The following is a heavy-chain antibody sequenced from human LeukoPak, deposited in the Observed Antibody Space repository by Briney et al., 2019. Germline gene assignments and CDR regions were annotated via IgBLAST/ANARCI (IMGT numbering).Heavy chain of an antibody. V-gene: IGHV1-18*01. J-gene: IGHJ6*03. CDR3: ARDQYSCSWSYYYYYYYMDV. Sequence: ASVKVSCKASGYTFTSYGISWVRQAPGQGLEWMGWISAYNGNTNYAQKLQGRVTMTTDTSTSTAYMELRSLRSDDTAVYYCARDQYSCSWSYYYYYYYMDVWGKGTTVTVSS. D-gene: IGHD6-13*01. CDR1: GYTFTSYG. CDR2: ISAYNGNT.